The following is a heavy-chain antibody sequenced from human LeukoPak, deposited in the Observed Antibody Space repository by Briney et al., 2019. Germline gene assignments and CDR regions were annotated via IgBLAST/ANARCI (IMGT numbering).Heavy chain of an antibody. CDR2: INHCGST. Sequence: PSETLSLTCAVYGGSFSGYYWSWIRQPPGKGLEWIGEINHCGSTNYNPSLKSRVTISVDTSKNQFSLKLSSVTAADTAVYYCARSSITIFGVVISYMDVWGKGTTVTVSS. V-gene: IGHV4-34*01. CDR1: GGSFSGYY. CDR3: ARSSITIFGVVISYMDV. D-gene: IGHD3-3*01. J-gene: IGHJ6*03.